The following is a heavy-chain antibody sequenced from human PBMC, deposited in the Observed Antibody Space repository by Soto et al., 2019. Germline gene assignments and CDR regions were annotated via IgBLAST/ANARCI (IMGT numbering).Heavy chain of an antibody. V-gene: IGHV1-8*01. CDR2: MNPNSGNT. CDR1: GYTFTSYD. J-gene: IGHJ6*03. Sequence: ASVKVSCKASGYTFTSYDINWVRQATGQGLEWMGWMNPNSGNTGYAQKFQGRVTMTRNNSISTAYMELSSLRSEDTAVYYCARLPLSYCSSTSCPWEYYYYYMDVWGKGTTVTVSS. CDR3: ARLPLSYCSSTSCPWEYYYYYMDV. D-gene: IGHD2-2*01.